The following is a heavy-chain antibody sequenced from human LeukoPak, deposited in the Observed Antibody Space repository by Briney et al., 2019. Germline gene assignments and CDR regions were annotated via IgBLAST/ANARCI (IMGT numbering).Heavy chain of an antibody. CDR3: ARDPSDSNGYLDY. D-gene: IGHD3-22*01. CDR1: GFTFSSYA. V-gene: IGHV3-48*01. CDR2: ISSSGSTI. Sequence: GGSLRLSCAASGFTFSSYAMNWVRQAPGKGLEWVSYISSSGSTIYYADSVKGRFTISRDNAKNSLHLQMNSLRVEDTAVYYCARDPSDSNGYLDYWGQGTLVTVSS. J-gene: IGHJ4*02.